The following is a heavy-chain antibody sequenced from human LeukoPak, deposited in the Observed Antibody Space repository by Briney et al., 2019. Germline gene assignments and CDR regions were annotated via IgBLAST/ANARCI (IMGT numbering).Heavy chain of an antibody. Sequence: PGGSLRLSCAASGFSFSNYEMKWVRQAPGKGLEWVSYISSSGSTTYYADSVKGRFTISRDNAKNSLSLQMNSLRVEDTAVYYCARGVPAWRFDYWGQGTLVTVSS. J-gene: IGHJ4*02. CDR3: ARGVPAWRFDY. CDR1: GFSFSNYE. CDR2: ISSSGSTT. V-gene: IGHV3-48*03. D-gene: IGHD5-12*01.